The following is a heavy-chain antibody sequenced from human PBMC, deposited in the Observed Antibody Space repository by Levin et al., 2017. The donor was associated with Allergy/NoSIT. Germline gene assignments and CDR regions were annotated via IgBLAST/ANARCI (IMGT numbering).Heavy chain of an antibody. CDR1: GYTFTAYY. CDR3: ARGAPSGN. D-gene: IGHD1-14*01. CDR2: INPTSGAT. J-gene: IGHJ4*02. Sequence: ASVKVSCKTSGYTFTAYYLNWVRQAPGQGLEWMGRINPTSGATDYAQKFQGRVTMTRDTSIRTAYMELNNLSPDDTDVYYCARGAPSGNWGQGTLVTVSS. V-gene: IGHV1-2*05.